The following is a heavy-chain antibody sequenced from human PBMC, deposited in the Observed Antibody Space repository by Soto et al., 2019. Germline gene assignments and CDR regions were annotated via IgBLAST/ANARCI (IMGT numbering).Heavy chain of an antibody. D-gene: IGHD2-15*01. CDR3: ASGDCVGGTCYSLAGSFYYYMDV. CDR2: INSDGSVS. Sequence: EVQLVESGGGLVQPGGSLRLSCVASGFTFSNYWMYWVRQAPGEGLVWVSRINSDGSVSSYADSVKRRLTISRDNVKNTLYLQMDSLRAEDTAVYYCASGDCVGGTCYSLAGSFYYYMDVWGKGTTVTVFS. V-gene: IGHV3-74*01. J-gene: IGHJ6*03. CDR1: GFTFSNYW.